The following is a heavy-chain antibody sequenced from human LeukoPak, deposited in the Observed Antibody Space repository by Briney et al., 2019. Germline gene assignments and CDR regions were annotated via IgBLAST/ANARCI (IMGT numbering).Heavy chain of an antibody. CDR3: AREVAYGSGSYNDY. V-gene: IGHV4-59*01. CDR2: IYYSGST. J-gene: IGHJ4*02. Sequence: SETLSLTCTVSVGSISSYYWSWIRQPPGKGLEWIGYIYYSGSTNYNPSLKRRVTLSVDTSKKQFCLKLSSVTAADTAVYYCAREVAYGSGSYNDYGGQGHLVIVSS. CDR1: VGSISSYY. D-gene: IGHD3-10*01.